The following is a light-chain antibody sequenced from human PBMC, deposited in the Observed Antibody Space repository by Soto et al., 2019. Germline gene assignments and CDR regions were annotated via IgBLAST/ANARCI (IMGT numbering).Light chain of an antibody. CDR3: QQYGSSPPWT. CDR1: QSVSSY. Sequence: EIVLTQSPATLSLSPGQRATLYCMASQSVSSYLAWYQQKPGQAPRLLMYDESNRATGIPARFSGSGSGTDFTLTISSLEPEDFAVYYCQQYGSSPPWTFGPGTKVDIK. CDR2: DES. J-gene: IGKJ3*01. V-gene: IGKV3-11*01.